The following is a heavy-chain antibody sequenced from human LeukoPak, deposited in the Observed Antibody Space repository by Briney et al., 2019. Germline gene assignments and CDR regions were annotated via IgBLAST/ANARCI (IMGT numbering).Heavy chain of an antibody. V-gene: IGHV3-48*03. CDR1: GFTFDDYA. CDR3: ARDDQYCSGGSCYLGYYYYGMDV. J-gene: IGHJ6*02. CDR2: ISSSGSTI. D-gene: IGHD2-15*01. Sequence: GGSLRLSCVASGFTFDDYAIHWVRQAPGKGLEWVSYISSSGSTIYYADSVKGRFTISRDNAKNSLYLQMNSLRAEDTAVYYCARDDQYCSGGSCYLGYYYYGMDVWGQGTTVTVSS.